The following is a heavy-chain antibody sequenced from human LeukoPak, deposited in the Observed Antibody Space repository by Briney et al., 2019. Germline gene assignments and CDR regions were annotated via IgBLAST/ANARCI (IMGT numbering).Heavy chain of an antibody. CDR3: ARVIGVVAATLNWFDP. D-gene: IGHD2-15*01. Sequence: SVKVSCKASGGTFSSYAISWVRQAPGQGLEWMGGIIPIFGTANYAQKFQGRVTITADKSTSTAYMELSSLRSEDTAVYYCARVIGVVAATLNWFDPWGQGTLVTVSS. CDR1: GGTFSSYA. V-gene: IGHV1-69*06. J-gene: IGHJ5*02. CDR2: IIPIFGTA.